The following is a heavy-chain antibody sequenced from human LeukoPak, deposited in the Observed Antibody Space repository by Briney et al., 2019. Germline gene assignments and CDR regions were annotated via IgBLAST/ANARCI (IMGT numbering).Heavy chain of an antibody. Sequence: PGGSLRLSCAASGFTFRSYWMHWVRQAPGKGLVWVSRINTDGSSTSYADSVKGRFTISRDNAKNTLYVQMNSLRAEDTAVYYCARLYGGYGDYYFDYWGQGTLVTVSS. J-gene: IGHJ4*02. V-gene: IGHV3-74*01. CDR2: INTDGSST. CDR3: ARLYGGYGDYYFDY. D-gene: IGHD4-17*01. CDR1: GFTFRSYW.